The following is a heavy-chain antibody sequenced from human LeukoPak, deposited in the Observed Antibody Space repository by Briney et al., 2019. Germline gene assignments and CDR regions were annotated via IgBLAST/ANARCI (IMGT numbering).Heavy chain of an antibody. Sequence: PGESLQISCKGSGYSFTSYWIGWVRQMPGKGLEWMGIIYPGDSDTRYGPSFQGQVTISADKSISTAYLQWSSLKASDTAMYYCARRVVVPAAKGGTWFDPWGQGTLVTVSS. V-gene: IGHV5-51*01. J-gene: IGHJ5*02. CDR1: GYSFTSYW. CDR3: ARRVVVPAAKGGTWFDP. CDR2: IYPGDSDT. D-gene: IGHD2-2*01.